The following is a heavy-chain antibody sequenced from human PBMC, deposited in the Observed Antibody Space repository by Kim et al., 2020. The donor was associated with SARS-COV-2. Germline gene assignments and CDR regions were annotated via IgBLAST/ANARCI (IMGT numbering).Heavy chain of an antibody. CDR3: ARPASTAFWYFDL. Sequence: GASLQISCKASGYSFISHWIGWVRQMPGKGLEWMGIIYPGDSDTTYGPSFQGQVTISADKSISTAYLQWSSLKASDTAIYYCARPASTAFWYFDLWGRGTLVTVSS. J-gene: IGHJ2*01. CDR1: GYSFISHW. V-gene: IGHV5-51*01. CDR2: IYPGDSDT.